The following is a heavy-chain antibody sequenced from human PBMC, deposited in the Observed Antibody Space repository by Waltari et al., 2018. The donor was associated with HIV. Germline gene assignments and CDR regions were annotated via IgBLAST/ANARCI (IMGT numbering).Heavy chain of an antibody. CDR1: GFSFVTYA. Sequence: EVQLLESGGGLVQPGQSLRISCTVSGFSFVTYAMSWVRQAPGEWLEGVTAISGTGDHTFYADSVKGRFTISRDNSKRTLYLQMNSLRAEDTALYYCARHSSSHPYYYAMDVWGQGTTVTVSS. CDR3: ARHSSSHPYYYAMDV. D-gene: IGHD6-13*01. V-gene: IGHV3-23*01. J-gene: IGHJ6*02. CDR2: ISGTGDHT.